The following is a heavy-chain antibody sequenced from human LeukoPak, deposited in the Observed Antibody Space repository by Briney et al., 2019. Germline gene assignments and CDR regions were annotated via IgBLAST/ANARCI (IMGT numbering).Heavy chain of an antibody. CDR1: GFTFSSYA. D-gene: IGHD2-21*02. CDR2: ISGSSGST. J-gene: IGHJ4*02. Sequence: PGGSLRLSCAASGFTFSSYAMSWVRQAPGKGPEWVSAISGSSGSTSYADAVKGRFTISRDNSKDTLSLQMISLRAEDTAVYYCANAGGDSRPHDYWGQGTLVTVSS. CDR3: ANAGGDSRPHDY. V-gene: IGHV3-23*01.